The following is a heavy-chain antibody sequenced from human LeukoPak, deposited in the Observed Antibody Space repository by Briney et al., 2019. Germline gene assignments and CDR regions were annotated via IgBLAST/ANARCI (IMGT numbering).Heavy chain of an antibody. CDR2: INSGGAI. D-gene: IGHD6-6*01. CDR1: GFTFSDYA. CDR3: AKRGSYSSSFTSTFDY. Sequence: GGSLRLSCAASGFTFSDYAMTWVRQAPGKGLEWVSTINSGGAINYADSVKGRFTISRDNPKNTLYLQMNSLRAEDTAVYYCAKRGSYSSSFTSTFDYWGQGTLVTVSS. J-gene: IGHJ4*02. V-gene: IGHV3-23*01.